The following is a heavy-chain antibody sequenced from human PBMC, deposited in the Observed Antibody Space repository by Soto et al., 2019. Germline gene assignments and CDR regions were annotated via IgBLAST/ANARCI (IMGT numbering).Heavy chain of an antibody. CDR2: ISYDGSNK. D-gene: IGHD3-22*01. Sequence: QVQLVESGGGVVQPGRSLRLSCAASGFTFSSYGMHWVRQAPGKGLAWVAVISYDGSNKYYADSVKGRFTISRDNSKNTLYLQMNSLRAEDTAVYYCAKLHYYDSPSDAFDIWGQGTMVTVSS. CDR3: AKLHYYDSPSDAFDI. J-gene: IGHJ3*02. CDR1: GFTFSSYG. V-gene: IGHV3-30*18.